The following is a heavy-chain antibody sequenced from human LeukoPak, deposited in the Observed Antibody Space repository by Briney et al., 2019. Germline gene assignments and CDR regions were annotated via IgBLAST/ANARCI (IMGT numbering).Heavy chain of an antibody. D-gene: IGHD4-17*01. V-gene: IGHV3-30*02. Sequence: GGSLRLSCAASGFTFSSYGMHWARQAPGKGLEWVAFIRYDGSNKYYADSVKGRFTISRDNSKNTLYLQMNSLRAEDTAVYYCAKLYGDYEEVGYYYYMDVWGKGTTVTISS. J-gene: IGHJ6*03. CDR1: GFTFSSYG. CDR2: IRYDGSNK. CDR3: AKLYGDYEEVGYYYYMDV.